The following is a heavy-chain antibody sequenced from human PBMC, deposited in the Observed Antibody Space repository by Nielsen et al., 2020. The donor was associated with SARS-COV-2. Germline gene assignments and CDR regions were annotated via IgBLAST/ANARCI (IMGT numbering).Heavy chain of an antibody. V-gene: IGHV4-59*13. CDR3: ARDDDNWGSLAY. CDR1: GGSITTYY. D-gene: IGHD7-27*01. CDR2: IYSSGNT. Sequence: SETLSLTCAVSGGSITTYYWHWIRQSPGKGLEWIGYIYSSGNTNYNPSLKSRVTISVDTSKNQFSLKLSSVTAADTAVYYCARDDDNWGSLAYWGQGTLVTVSS. J-gene: IGHJ4*02.